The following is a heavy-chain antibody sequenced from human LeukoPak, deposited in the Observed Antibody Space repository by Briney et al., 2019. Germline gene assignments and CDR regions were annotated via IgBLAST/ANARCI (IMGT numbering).Heavy chain of an antibody. J-gene: IGHJ4*02. V-gene: IGHV3-30*02. CDR2: IRYDGSNK. Sequence: GGSLRLSCAASGFTFSSYGMHWVRQAPGKGLEWVAVIRYDGSNKYYADSVKGRFTISRDNSKNTLYLQMNILRAEDTAVYYCAKRGTVHVVDTAMAGGLSFDYWGQGTLVTVSS. D-gene: IGHD5-18*01. CDR3: AKRGTVHVVDTAMAGGLSFDY. CDR1: GFTFSSYG.